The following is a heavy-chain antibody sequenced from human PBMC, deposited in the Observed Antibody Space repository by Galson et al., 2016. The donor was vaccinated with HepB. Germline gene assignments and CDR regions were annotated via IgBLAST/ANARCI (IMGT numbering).Heavy chain of an antibody. CDR1: GFTFDNYG. J-gene: IGHJ3*02. D-gene: IGHD3-22*01. Sequence: SLRLSCAAFGFTFDNYGMNWVRLAPGKGLEWVSAISGSGTKTYYIDSVKGRFTISRDNFKSTLHLQMNSLGAEDTAVYYCVKRQLSGSGYYPLGAFDMWGQGTMVTVSS. V-gene: IGHV3-23*01. CDR2: ISGSGTKT. CDR3: VKRQLSGSGYYPLGAFDM.